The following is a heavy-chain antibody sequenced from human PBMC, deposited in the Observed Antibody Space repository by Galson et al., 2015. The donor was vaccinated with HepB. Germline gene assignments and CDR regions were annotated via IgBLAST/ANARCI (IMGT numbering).Heavy chain of an antibody. J-gene: IGHJ4*02. V-gene: IGHV3-48*03. D-gene: IGHD5-12*01. Sequence: SLRLSCAASTFIFSTYSMNWVRQAPGMGLEWLSYISASGTTIYYADSVEGRFTISRDNAKNSLYLQMNSLRPEDTAVYFCVFLRGNDLKPLDYWGQGIQVTVSS. CDR2: ISASGTTI. CDR1: TFIFSTYS. CDR3: VFLRGNDLKPLDY.